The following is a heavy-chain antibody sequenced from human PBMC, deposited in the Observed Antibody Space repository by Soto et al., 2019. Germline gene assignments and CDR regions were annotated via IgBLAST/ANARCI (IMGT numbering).Heavy chain of an antibody. Sequence: QIALQASGPTVVKPTQTLTLTCTFSGFSLTTTGVGVGWIRHAPGKALEWLAMVYWNDERRYSPSLKSRLTITQDTSKNQVVLTMTYIDPVDTATYFCAHYDSSGYFSHFDSWGQGTLVTVSS. CDR1: GFSLTTTGVG. D-gene: IGHD3-22*01. J-gene: IGHJ4*02. V-gene: IGHV2-5*01. CDR3: AHYDSSGYFSHFDS. CDR2: VYWNDER.